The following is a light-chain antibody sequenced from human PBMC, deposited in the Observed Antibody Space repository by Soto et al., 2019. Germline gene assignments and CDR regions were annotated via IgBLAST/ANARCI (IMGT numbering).Light chain of an antibody. CDR3: QQYGSSPPQT. J-gene: IGKJ4*01. Sequence: EIVLAQSPVTLSLSPGERAPLSCRASQSVSSSYLAWYQQKPGQAPRLLLYGASSRATGIPDRFSGSGSGTDFTLTISRLEPEDFAVYYCQQYGSSPPQTFGGGTKVDIK. V-gene: IGKV3-20*01. CDR2: GAS. CDR1: QSVSSSY.